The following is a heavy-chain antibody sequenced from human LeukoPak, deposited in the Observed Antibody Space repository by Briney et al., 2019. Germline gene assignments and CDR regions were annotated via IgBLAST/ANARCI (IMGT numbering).Heavy chain of an antibody. D-gene: IGHD5-24*01. CDR1: GGSISSYY. V-gene: IGHV4-59*08. J-gene: IGHJ4*02. Sequence: PSETLSLTCTVSGGSISSYYWSWIRQPPGKGLEWIGYIYYSGSTNYNPSLKSRVTISVDTSKNQFSLKLSSVTAADTAAYYCARLRGYNYGSYFDYWGQGTLVTVSS. CDR3: ARLRGYNYGSYFDY. CDR2: IYYSGST.